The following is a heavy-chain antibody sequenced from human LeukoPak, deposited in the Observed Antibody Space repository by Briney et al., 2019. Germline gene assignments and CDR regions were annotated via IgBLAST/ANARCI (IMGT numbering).Heavy chain of an antibody. CDR3: ARAPRKSLYYDILTGYFRSGRGAFDI. J-gene: IGHJ3*02. D-gene: IGHD3-9*01. CDR2: ISAYNGNT. Sequence: ASMKVSCKASGYRFITYGLSWVRQAPGQGLEWMGWISAYNGNTNYAQNLQGGVTMTTDTSTSTAYMELRSLRSDDTAVYYCARAPRKSLYYDILTGYFRSGRGAFDIWGQGTMVTVSS. V-gene: IGHV1-18*01. CDR1: GYRFITYG.